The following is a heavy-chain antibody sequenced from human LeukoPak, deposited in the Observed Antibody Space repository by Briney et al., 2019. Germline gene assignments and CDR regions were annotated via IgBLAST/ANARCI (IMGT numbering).Heavy chain of an antibody. CDR3: ARDRGSGWYDVLDY. D-gene: IGHD6-19*01. Sequence: ASVKVSCKASGGTFSSYAISWVRQAPGQGLEWMGGIIPIFGTANYAQKFQGRVTITADKSTSTAYMELSSLRSEDTAVYYCARDRGSGWYDVLDYWGQGTLVTVSS. CDR1: GGTFSSYA. J-gene: IGHJ4*02. V-gene: IGHV1-69*06. CDR2: IIPIFGTA.